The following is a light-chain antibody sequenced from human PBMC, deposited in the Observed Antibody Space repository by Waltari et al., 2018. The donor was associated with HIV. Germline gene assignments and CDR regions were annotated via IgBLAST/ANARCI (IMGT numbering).Light chain of an antibody. V-gene: IGKV1-5*03. CDR1: QSVDIW. J-gene: IGKJ1*01. CDR2: EAT. Sequence: DIQMTQSPSTLSAFAGDRVTITCRASQSVDIWLAWYQQKPGQAPKVLIYEATNLHSGVPSRFSGRGSGTEFALTITGRQPDDFATYYCQQYKTYSATFGQGTKVEIK. CDR3: QQYKTYSAT.